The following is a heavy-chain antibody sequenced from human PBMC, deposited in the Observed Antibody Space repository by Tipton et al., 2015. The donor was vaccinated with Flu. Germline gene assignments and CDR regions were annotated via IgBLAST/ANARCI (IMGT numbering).Heavy chain of an antibody. D-gene: IGHD6-13*01. CDR3: ARDSQQLVHRYYYYGMDV. Sequence: TLSLTCTVSGGSISSYSWSWILQPAGKGLDWVGRIYTSGSPNYNPSLKSRVTMSVATSKNQFSLKLRSVTAAATAMYYFARDSQQLVHRYYYYGMDVWGRGPTVTVSS. V-gene: IGHV4-4*07. CDR1: GGSISSYS. J-gene: IGHJ6*02. CDR2: IYTSGSP.